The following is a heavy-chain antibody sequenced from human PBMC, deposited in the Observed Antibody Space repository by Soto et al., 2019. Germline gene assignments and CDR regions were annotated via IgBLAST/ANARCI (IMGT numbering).Heavy chain of an antibody. V-gene: IGHV4-59*01. CDR2: IHYSGTT. D-gene: IGHD2-8*01. CDR3: ARYNSYAIDY. CDR1: GTSIISYY. J-gene: IGHJ4*02. Sequence: SETQSLTYTVSGTSIISYYWSWIRQPPGKGLEWIANIHYSGTTNYNPSLASRVTLSVDTSKNQFSLKMTSVTAADRAMYFCARYNSYAIDYWGRGTLVTVSS.